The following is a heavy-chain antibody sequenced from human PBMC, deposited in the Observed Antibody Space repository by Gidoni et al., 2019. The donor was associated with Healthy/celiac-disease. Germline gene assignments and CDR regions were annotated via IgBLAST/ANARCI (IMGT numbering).Heavy chain of an antibody. J-gene: IGHJ2*01. D-gene: IGHD3-10*01. Sequence: QVQLQQWGAGLLNPSETLSLTCAVYGGYFSGYYWSWIRQPPGKGLEWIGEIKHSGSTNYNPSLKSRVTISVDTSKNQFSLKLSSVTAADTAVYYCARGRTITMVRGDNWYFDLWGRGTLVTVSS. V-gene: IGHV4-34*01. CDR3: ARGRTITMVRGDNWYFDL. CDR2: IKHSGST. CDR1: GGYFSGYY.